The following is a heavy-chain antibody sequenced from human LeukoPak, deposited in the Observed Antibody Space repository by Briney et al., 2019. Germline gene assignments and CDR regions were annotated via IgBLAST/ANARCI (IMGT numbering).Heavy chain of an antibody. CDR3: ARVGGIAADAFDI. CDR1: GFTFSSYW. J-gene: IGHJ3*02. Sequence: GGSLRLSCAASGFTFSSYWMSWVRQAPGKGLEWVANIKQDGSEKYYVDSAKGRFTISRDNAKNSLYLQMNSLRAEDTAVYYCARVGGIAADAFDIWGQGTMVTVSS. V-gene: IGHV3-7*01. CDR2: IKQDGSEK. D-gene: IGHD6-13*01.